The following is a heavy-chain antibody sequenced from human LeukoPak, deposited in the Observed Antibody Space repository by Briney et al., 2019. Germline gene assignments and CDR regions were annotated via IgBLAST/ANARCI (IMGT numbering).Heavy chain of an antibody. CDR2: INPNSGGT. J-gene: IGHJ4*02. D-gene: IGHD2-15*01. CDR3: ASSVGYCSGGSCYGY. V-gene: IGHV1-2*02. Sequence: VASVKVSCKASGYTFTGYYMHWVRQAPGQGLEWMGWINPNSGGTNYAQKFQGRVTMTRDTSISTAYMELSRLRSDDTAVYYCASSVGYCSGGSCYGYWGQGTLVTVSS. CDR1: GYTFTGYY.